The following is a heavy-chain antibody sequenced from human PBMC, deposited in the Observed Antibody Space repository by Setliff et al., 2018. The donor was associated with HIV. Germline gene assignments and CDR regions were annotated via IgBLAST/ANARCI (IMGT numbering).Heavy chain of an antibody. Sequence: SETLSLTCAVYGGSFSGYYWSWIRQPPGKGLEWIGEINHSGSTAYNLALESRVSMSIDTSKNQFSLKLTSVTAADTAIYYCARGRDYTGSWFRPFYLDFWGHGNLVTVSS. J-gene: IGHJ4*01. V-gene: IGHV4-34*01. CDR3: ARGRDYTGSWFRPFYLDF. CDR1: GGSFSGYY. CDR2: INHSGST. D-gene: IGHD3-3*01.